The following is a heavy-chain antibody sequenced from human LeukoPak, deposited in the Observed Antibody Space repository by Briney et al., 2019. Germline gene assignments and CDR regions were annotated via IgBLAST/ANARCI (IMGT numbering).Heavy chain of an antibody. V-gene: IGHV4-39*01. CDR3: ARLGSGWYFDY. CDR1: GGTISSSSSF. J-gene: IGHJ4*02. Sequence: PSETLSLTCTVSGGTISSSSSFWGWIRQPPGKGLEWIGSNSYSWGTYYNPSLMSRVTIPVDTSKNHFSLKLTSVTAADTAVYYCARLGSGWYFDYWGQGTLVTVSS. CDR2: NSYSWGT. D-gene: IGHD6-19*01.